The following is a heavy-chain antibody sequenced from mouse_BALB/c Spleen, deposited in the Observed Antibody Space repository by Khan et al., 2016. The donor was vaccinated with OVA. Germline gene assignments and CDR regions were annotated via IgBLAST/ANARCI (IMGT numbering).Heavy chain of an antibody. CDR2: INTNTGEP. V-gene: IGHV9-3*02. CDR1: GYIFTNYG. Sequence: QIQLVQSGPELKKPGETVKLSCKASGYIFTNYGMNWVKQAPGKDLKWMGWINTNTGEPAYDEEFKGRFAFSLETSASTAYLQINNLKNEDTATYFYARDYGTSYGWFAYWGQGTLVTVSA. J-gene: IGHJ3*01. CDR3: ARDYGTSYGWFAY. D-gene: IGHD1-1*01.